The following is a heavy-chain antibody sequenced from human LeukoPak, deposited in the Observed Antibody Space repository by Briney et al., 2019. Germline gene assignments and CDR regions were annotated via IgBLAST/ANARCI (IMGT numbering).Heavy chain of an antibody. CDR1: GFTFSTSA. CDR2: ISEDGINK. J-gene: IGHJ4*02. D-gene: IGHD2-2*01. Sequence: GGSLRVSCETSGFTFSTSAMLWVRQTPGKGLEWVTLISEDGINKYYADSVKGRFTISRDTSKSTLYLQMNSLRAEDTAVYYCAKEGCSTTSCFFDHWGQGTLVTVSS. V-gene: IGHV3-30-3*01. CDR3: AKEGCSTTSCFFDH.